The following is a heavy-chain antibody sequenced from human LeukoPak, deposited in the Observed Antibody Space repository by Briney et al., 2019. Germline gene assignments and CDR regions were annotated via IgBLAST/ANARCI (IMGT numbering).Heavy chain of an antibody. V-gene: IGHV1-69*05. CDR1: GGTFSSYA. CDR3: AHLAGDYSGSYPPDAFDI. J-gene: IGHJ3*02. D-gene: IGHD1-26*01. Sequence: SVKVSCKASGGTFSSYAISWVRQAPGQGLEWMGWIIPIFGTANYAQKFQGRVTITTDESTSTAYMELSSLRSEDTAVYYCAHLAGDYSGSYPPDAFDIWGQGTMVTVSS. CDR2: IIPIFGTA.